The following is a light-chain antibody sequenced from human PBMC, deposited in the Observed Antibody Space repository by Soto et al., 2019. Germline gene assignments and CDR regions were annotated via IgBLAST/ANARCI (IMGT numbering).Light chain of an antibody. CDR2: EVS. CDR3: SSYTSSSTYL. J-gene: IGLJ1*01. V-gene: IGLV2-14*03. Sequence: QSVLTQPASVSGSPGQSITISCTGTSSDVGAYNSVSWYQQHPDKAPKLMIYEVSYRPSGVSNRFSGSKSDNTASLTISGRHTEDEAEYYCSSYTSSSTYLFGTGTKLTVL. CDR1: SSDVGAYNS.